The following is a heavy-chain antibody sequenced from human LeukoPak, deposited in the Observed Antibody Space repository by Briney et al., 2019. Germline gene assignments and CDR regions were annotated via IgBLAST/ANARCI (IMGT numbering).Heavy chain of an antibody. Sequence: PGRSLRLSCAASGFTFDDYAMHWVRQAPGKGVGRVSDFCWTSGSIGYADSVKGRFTISRDNAKNSLYTQMNSLRAEDTAVYYCARGRYGDYPYNWFDPWGQGTLVTVSS. D-gene: IGHD4-17*01. J-gene: IGHJ5*02. CDR3: ARGRYGDYPYNWFDP. CDR1: GFTFDDYA. V-gene: IGHV3-9*01. CDR2: FCWTSGSI.